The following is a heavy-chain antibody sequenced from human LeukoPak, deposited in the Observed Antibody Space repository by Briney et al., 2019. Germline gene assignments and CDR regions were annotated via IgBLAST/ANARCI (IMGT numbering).Heavy chain of an antibody. CDR1: GFTFSSYT. J-gene: IGHJ6*03. CDR2: FSGGGGTT. D-gene: IGHD2-8*01. CDR3: ANGNRCTSPNCLGYYYFYMDV. Sequence: PGGSLRLSCAASGFTFSSYTMNWGRAAPGGGLGCVSGFSGGGGTTYYADSVKGRFTISRDNSKNTLYLQMNSLRAEDTAVYYCANGNRCTSPNCLGYYYFYMDVWGKGTMVTVSS. V-gene: IGHV3-23*01.